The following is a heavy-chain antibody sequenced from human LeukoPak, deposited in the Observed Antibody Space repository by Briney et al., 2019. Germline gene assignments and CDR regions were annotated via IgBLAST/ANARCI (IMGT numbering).Heavy chain of an antibody. D-gene: IGHD3-16*02. CDR2: INHSGST. J-gene: IGHJ6*03. CDR3: ARNHDYVWGSYRPSHYMDV. Sequence: SETLSLTCAVYGGSFSGYYWSWIRQPPGKGLEWIGEINHSGSTNYNPSLKSRVTISVDTSKNQFSLKLSSVTAADTAVYYCARNHDYVWGSYRPSHYMDVWGKGTTVTVSS. CDR1: GGSFSGYY. V-gene: IGHV4-34*01.